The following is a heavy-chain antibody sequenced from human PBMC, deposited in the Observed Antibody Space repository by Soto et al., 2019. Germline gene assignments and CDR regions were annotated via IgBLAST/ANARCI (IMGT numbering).Heavy chain of an antibody. V-gene: IGHV3-72*01. CDR2: TRNKANSYTT. CDR1: GFTFSDHY. J-gene: IGHJ6*02. CDR3: TRSRRDYYYYGMDV. Sequence: VGSLRLSCAASGFTFSDHYMDWVRQAPGKGLEWVGRTRNKANSYTTEYAAAVKGRFTISRDDSKSSLYLQMNSLKTEDTAVYYCTRSRRDYYYYGMDVWGQGTTVTVSS.